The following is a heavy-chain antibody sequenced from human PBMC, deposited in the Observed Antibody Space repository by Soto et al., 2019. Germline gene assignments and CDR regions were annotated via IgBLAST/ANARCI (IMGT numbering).Heavy chain of an antibody. Sequence: SETLSLTCTVSDGSISSDYWSWIRQPPGEGLEWIGYIYYSGSTKYNPSLKSRVTISVDTSKNQLSLKLSSVTAADTAVYYCARETYGDYVGYFDPWGQGIQVTVSS. CDR3: ARETYGDYVGYFDP. V-gene: IGHV4-59*12. D-gene: IGHD4-17*01. CDR2: IYYSGST. CDR1: DGSISSDY. J-gene: IGHJ5*02.